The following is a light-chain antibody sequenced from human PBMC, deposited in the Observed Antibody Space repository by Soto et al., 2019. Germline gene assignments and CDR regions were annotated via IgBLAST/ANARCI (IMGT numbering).Light chain of an antibody. Sequence: EIVMPQSPATLSVSPGESATLSCRASQSINNNLAWYQQKRGQGPRLLIYGASSRATGTPARFSGSGSGTGFTLTISSLQSEDFAIYYCQQYNDWPLTFGGGTKVEIK. J-gene: IGKJ4*01. CDR3: QQYNDWPLT. CDR2: GAS. CDR1: QSINNN. V-gene: IGKV3-15*01.